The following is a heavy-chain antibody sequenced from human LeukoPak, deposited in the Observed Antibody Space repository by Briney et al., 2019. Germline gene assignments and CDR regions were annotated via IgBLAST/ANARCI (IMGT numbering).Heavy chain of an antibody. CDR3: ARDIAVAGTRVAAFDI. CDR1: GFTFSSYA. D-gene: IGHD6-19*01. CDR2: ISVSGGST. V-gene: IGHV3-23*01. J-gene: IGHJ3*02. Sequence: GGSLRLSCAASGFTFSSYAMSWVRQAPGKGLEWVSGISVSGGSTYYADSVKGRFTISRDNAKNSLYLQMNSLRAEDTAVYYCARDIAVAGTRVAAFDIWGQGTMVTVSS.